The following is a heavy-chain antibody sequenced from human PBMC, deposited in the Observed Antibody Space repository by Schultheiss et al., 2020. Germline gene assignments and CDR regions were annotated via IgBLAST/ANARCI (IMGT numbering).Heavy chain of an antibody. V-gene: IGHV3-21*05. J-gene: IGHJ4*02. CDR1: GSTFSSHS. Sequence: GGSLRLSCAASGSTFSSHSMNWLRQAPGKGLEWVSHISSFSDYIYDADSVKGRFTISRDNAQNLLYLQMNSLRAEDTAVYYCARDRSGWGWFDYWGQGALVTVSS. CDR3: ARDRSGWGWFDY. D-gene: IGHD6-19*01. CDR2: ISSFSDYI.